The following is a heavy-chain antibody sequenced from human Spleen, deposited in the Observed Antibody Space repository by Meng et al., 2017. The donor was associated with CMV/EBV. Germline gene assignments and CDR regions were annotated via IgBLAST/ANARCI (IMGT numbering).Heavy chain of an antibody. D-gene: IGHD5-12*01. CDR3: ASGYSGYDPLSY. J-gene: IGHJ4*02. Sequence: GESLKISCAASGFTFSSYWMHWVRQAPGKGLVWVSRINSDGSSTSYADSVKGRFTIPRDNAKNTLYLQMNSLRAEDTAVYYCASGYSGYDPLSYWGQGTLVTVSS. CDR2: INSDGSST. CDR1: GFTFSSYW. V-gene: IGHV3-74*01.